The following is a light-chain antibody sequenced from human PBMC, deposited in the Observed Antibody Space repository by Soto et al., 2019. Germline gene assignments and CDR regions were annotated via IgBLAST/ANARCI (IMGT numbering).Light chain of an antibody. J-gene: IGKJ4*01. CDR2: ATS. V-gene: IGKV3-15*01. Sequence: EIVLTQSPATLSVSPGERATLSCRASQSVGNTFAWYQQKPGQAPRLLIFATSTRAAGVPARFSGSGSGTEFTLTISSLQSEDFAVYYCQQYGAWPLTFGGGAKVEIE. CDR1: QSVGNT. CDR3: QQYGAWPLT.